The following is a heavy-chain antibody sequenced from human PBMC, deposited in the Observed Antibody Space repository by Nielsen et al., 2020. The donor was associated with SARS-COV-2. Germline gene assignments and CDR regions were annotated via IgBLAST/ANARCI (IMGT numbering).Heavy chain of an antibody. CDR2: ISWNSGSI. Sequence: GGSLRLSCAASGFTFDDYAMHWVRQAPGKGLEWVSGISWNSGSIGYADSVKGRFTISRDNAKNSLYLQMNSLRAEDTALYYCAKGEGYCSGGSCRESDYWGQGTLVTVSS. V-gene: IGHV3-9*01. D-gene: IGHD2-15*01. CDR1: GFTFDDYA. CDR3: AKGEGYCSGGSCRESDY. J-gene: IGHJ4*02.